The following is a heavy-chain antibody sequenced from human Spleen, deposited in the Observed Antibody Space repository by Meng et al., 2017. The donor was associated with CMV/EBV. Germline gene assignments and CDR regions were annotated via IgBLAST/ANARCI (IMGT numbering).Heavy chain of an antibody. V-gene: IGHV3-7*01. CDR2: IKEDGSEK. D-gene: IGHD3-9*01. Sequence: GESLKISCAASGFTFSSYAMSWVRQAPGKGLEWVATIKEDGSEKYYVDSPKGRFTISRDNADNSLFLQVSSLRGEDTGVYYCARGGQYDVWTATWYGMDVWGQGTTVTVSS. J-gene: IGHJ6*02. CDR3: ARGGQYDVWTATWYGMDV. CDR1: GFTFSSYA.